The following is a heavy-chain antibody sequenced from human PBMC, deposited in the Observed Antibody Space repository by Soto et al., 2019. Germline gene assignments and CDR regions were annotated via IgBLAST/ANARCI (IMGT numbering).Heavy chain of an antibody. Sequence: SETLSLTCTVSGGSISSYYWSWIRQPPGKGLEWIGYIYYSGSTNYNPSLKSRVTISVDTSKNQFSLKLSSVTAADTAVYYCASGHYEEYLAWFDPWGQGTLVTVSS. CDR1: GGSISSYY. CDR2: IYYSGST. CDR3: ASGHYEEYLAWFDP. D-gene: IGHD4-17*01. J-gene: IGHJ5*02. V-gene: IGHV4-59*01.